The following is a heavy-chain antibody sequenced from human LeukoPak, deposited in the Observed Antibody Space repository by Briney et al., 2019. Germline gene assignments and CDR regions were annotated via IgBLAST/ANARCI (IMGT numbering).Heavy chain of an antibody. CDR3: ARDRGYCGGDCYANDY. V-gene: IGHV4-61*02. CDR1: GGSISSGSYY. Sequence: SETLSLTCTVSGGSISSGSYYWSWIRQPAGKGLEWIGRIYTSGSTSYNPSLESRVSISVDTSKNQFSLTLSSVTAADTAVYYCARDRGYCGGDCYANDYWGQGTLVTVSS. CDR2: IYTSGST. D-gene: IGHD2-21*02. J-gene: IGHJ4*02.